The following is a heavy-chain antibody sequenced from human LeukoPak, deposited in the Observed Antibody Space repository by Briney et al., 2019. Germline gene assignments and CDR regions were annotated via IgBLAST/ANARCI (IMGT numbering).Heavy chain of an antibody. Sequence: SETLSLTCTVSGGSISNSSYYWGWIRQPPGKGLEWIGSIYYSGSTYYNPSLKSRVTISVDTSKNQFSPKLSSVTAADTAVYYCARHRLVVPPNNWFDPWGQGTLVTVSS. D-gene: IGHD2-2*01. CDR1: GGSISNSSYY. CDR3: ARHRLVVPPNNWFDP. V-gene: IGHV4-39*01. CDR2: IYYSGST. J-gene: IGHJ5*02.